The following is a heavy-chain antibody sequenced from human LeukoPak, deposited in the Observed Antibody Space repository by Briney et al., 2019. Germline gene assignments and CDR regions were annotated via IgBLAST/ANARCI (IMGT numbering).Heavy chain of an antibody. D-gene: IGHD1-26*01. CDR3: ARPGYSGSLEY. V-gene: IGHV5-51*01. CDR1: GYAFTTNW. J-gene: IGHJ4*02. Sequence: GESLKISCKGCGYAFTTNWIGWVRQMPGKGLEWMGIIYPADSDTRYSPSFQGQVTISADKSISTAYLQWNSLKASDTAMYYCARPGYSGSLEYWGQGTLVTVSS. CDR2: IYPADSDT.